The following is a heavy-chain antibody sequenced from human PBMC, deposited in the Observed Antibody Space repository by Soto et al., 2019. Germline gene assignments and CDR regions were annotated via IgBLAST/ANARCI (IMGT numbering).Heavy chain of an antibody. V-gene: IGHV3-30*04. CDR2: ISFDGRNA. CDR3: AKDRTTGTTEDFYYGIDV. J-gene: IGHJ6*02. CDR1: GFTFSSYA. Sequence: QVQLVESGGGVVQPGKSLRLSCAASGFTFSSYAIHWVRQAPGKGLEWVAVISFDGRNAYYTNSVKGRFTISRDNSKNTLYLQMNSLRAEDTAVYYCAKDRTTGTTEDFYYGIDVWGQGTTVTVSS. D-gene: IGHD1-1*01.